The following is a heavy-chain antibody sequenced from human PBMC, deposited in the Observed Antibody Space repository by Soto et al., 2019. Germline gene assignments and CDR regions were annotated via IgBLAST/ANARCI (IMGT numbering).Heavy chain of an antibody. Sequence: QITLKESGPTLVKPTQTLTLTCAFSGFSLSTSGVGVGWIRQPPGKALEWLALIYWDDDKRYSPSLKSRLTITKDTSKNQVVLTMTNMDPVDTATYYCAHVYGGYDNFDYWGQGTLVTVSS. CDR2: IYWDDDK. V-gene: IGHV2-5*02. D-gene: IGHD5-12*01. CDR3: AHVYGGYDNFDY. J-gene: IGHJ4*02. CDR1: GFSLSTSGVG.